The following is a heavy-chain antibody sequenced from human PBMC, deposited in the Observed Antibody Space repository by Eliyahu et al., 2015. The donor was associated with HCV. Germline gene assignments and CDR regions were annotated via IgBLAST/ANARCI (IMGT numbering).Heavy chain of an antibody. Sequence: EVQLVESGGGLVQPGGSLRLSCAASGFTFSSYWMSWVRQAPGKGLEWVANIKQDGSEKYYVDSVKGRFTISRDNAKNSLYLQMNSLRAEDTAVYYCARPGRGYSYGSDYWGQGTLVTVSS. D-gene: IGHD5-18*01. CDR3: ARPGRGYSYGSDY. J-gene: IGHJ4*02. V-gene: IGHV3-7*01. CDR2: IKQDGSEK. CDR1: GFTFSSYW.